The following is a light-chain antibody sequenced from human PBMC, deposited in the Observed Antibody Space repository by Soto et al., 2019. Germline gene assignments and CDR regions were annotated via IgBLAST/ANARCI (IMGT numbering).Light chain of an antibody. J-gene: IGLJ1*01. CDR3: SSYTRSSTRV. CDR1: RSDVGGYKY. Sequence: QSVLTQPASVSGSPGQSITISCTGTRSDVGGYKYVSWYQQHPGKAPKLMIYDIRNRPSGGSNRVSGSKSGNAASLTSSGLLVEDEAASYCSSYTRSSTRVFGTGTPLTVL. V-gene: IGLV2-14*03. CDR2: DIR.